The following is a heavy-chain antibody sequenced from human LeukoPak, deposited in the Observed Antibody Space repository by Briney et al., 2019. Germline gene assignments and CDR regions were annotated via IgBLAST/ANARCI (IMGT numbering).Heavy chain of an antibody. CDR1: GFTFSIYS. CDR2: ISSSSSYI. Sequence: PGGSLRLSCAASGFTFSIYSMNWVRQAPGKGLEWVSSISSSSSYIYYADSVKGRFTISRDNAKNSLYLQMNSLRAEDTAVYYCARDSSGGSGAFDIWGQGTMVTVSS. J-gene: IGHJ3*02. D-gene: IGHD6-19*01. CDR3: ARDSSGGSGAFDI. V-gene: IGHV3-21*01.